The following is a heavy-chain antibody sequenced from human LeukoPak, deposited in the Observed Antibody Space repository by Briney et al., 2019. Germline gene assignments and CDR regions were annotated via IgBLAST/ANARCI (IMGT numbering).Heavy chain of an antibody. D-gene: IGHD3-3*01. CDR1: GNYW. CDR2: INSDGSWT. J-gene: IGHJ4*02. CDR3: ARPYYDFWSGYPHFDY. V-gene: IGHV3-74*01. Sequence: PSGGSLRLSCAASGNYWMHWVRQAPGKGLVWVSHINSDGSWTSYADSVKGRFTISKDNAKNTVYLQMNSLRAEDTAVYYCARPYYDFWSGYPHFDYWGQGTLVTVSS.